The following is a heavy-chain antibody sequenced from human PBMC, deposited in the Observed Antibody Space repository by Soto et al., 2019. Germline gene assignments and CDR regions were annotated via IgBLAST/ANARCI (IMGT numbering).Heavy chain of an antibody. CDR2: IYQSGSA. V-gene: IGHV4-30-2*06. Sequence: TLSLTCTVSGGSITSGGYSWSWIRQSPGQVLEWIGYIYQSGSAFYNPSLKTRATILVDRSKNQFSLNLTSVTAADAAVYYCARAFYGVDLWGQGTTVTVSS. CDR1: GGSITSGGYS. J-gene: IGHJ6*02. CDR3: ARAFYGVDL.